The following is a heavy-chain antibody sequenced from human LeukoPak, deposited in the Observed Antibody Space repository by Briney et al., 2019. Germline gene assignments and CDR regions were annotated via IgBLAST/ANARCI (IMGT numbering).Heavy chain of an antibody. J-gene: IGHJ6*03. CDR2: ISAYNGNT. CDR1: GYTFTSYG. V-gene: IGHV1-18*01. Sequence: GASVKVSCKASGYTFTSYGCSWVRQAPGRGREGMGWISAYNGNTNYAHKLYGRVTMTTDTSTSTAYMELRSLRSDETAVYYCARIKARGYCSGGSCYPPFYHYYMDVWGKGTTLTVSS. CDR3: ARIKARGYCSGGSCYPPFYHYYMDV. D-gene: IGHD2-15*01.